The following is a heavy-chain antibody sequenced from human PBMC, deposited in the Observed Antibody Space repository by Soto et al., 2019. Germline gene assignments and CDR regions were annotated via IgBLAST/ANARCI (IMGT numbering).Heavy chain of an antibody. CDR3: AREDYGGNSGAYGMDV. J-gene: IGHJ6*02. Sequence: QVQLVQSGAEVKKPGASVKVSCKASGYTFTSYYMHWVRQAPGQGLEWMGIINPSGGSTSYAQKFQGRVTMTRDTSTSTVYMELSSLRSEDTAVYYCAREDYGGNSGAYGMDVWGQGTTVTVSS. D-gene: IGHD4-17*01. CDR1: GYTFTSYY. V-gene: IGHV1-46*01. CDR2: INPSGGST.